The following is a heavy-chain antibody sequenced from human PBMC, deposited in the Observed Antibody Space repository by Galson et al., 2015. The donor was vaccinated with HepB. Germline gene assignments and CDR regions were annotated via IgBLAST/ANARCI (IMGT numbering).Heavy chain of an antibody. J-gene: IGHJ3*02. V-gene: IGHV4-34*01. CDR2: INHTGST. CDR3: ARVFRRPDVRSSGFYPPRRDVFDI. CDR1: GGFFSGYY. Sequence: TLSLTCAVSGGFFSGYYWSWIRQSPGKGLEWIGEINHTGSTSSNPSLKSRVTISVDTPKNQFSRRLTSVTAADTAVYYCARVFRRPDVRSSGFYPPRRDVFDIWGQGTMVTVSS. D-gene: IGHD3-22*01.